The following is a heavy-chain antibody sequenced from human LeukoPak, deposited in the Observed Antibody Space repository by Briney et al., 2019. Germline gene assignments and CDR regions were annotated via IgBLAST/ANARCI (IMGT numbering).Heavy chain of an antibody. J-gene: IGHJ6*03. V-gene: IGHV4-31*03. D-gene: IGHD3-3*01. CDR2: IYYSGST. Sequence: SETLSLTCTVSGGSISSGGYYWSWIRQHPGKGLEWIGYIYYSGSTYYNPSLKSRVTISVDTSKNRFSLKLSSVTAADTAVYYCAREDGRGRFYDFWSGYYHYMDVWGKGTTVTVSS. CDR3: AREDGRGRFYDFWSGYYHYMDV. CDR1: GGSISSGGYY.